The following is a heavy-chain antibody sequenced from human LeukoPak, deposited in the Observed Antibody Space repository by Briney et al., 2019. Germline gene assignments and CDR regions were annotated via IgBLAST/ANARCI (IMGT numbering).Heavy chain of an antibody. CDR1: GGSMSPYH. CDR3: ARAVSGRFDY. V-gene: IGHV4-59*08. J-gene: IGHJ4*02. D-gene: IGHD6-19*01. Sequence: SETLSLTCTVSGGSMSPYHWGWIRQPPGKGLEWTGYIYYSGSTNYNPSLKSRVTISVDTSKNQFSLKLSSVTAADTATYYCARAVSGRFDYWGQGTLVTVSS. CDR2: IYYSGST.